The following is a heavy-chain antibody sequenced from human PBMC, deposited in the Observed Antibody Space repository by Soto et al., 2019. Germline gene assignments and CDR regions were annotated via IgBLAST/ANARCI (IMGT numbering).Heavy chain of an antibody. CDR1: VGSISSSNW. V-gene: IGHV4-4*02. CDR2: IYHSGST. J-gene: IGHJ3*02. D-gene: IGHD1-26*01. Sequence: PSETLSLTCAVSVGSISSSNWWSWVRQPPGKGLEWIGEIYHSGSTNYNPSLKSRVTISVDKSKNQFSLKLSSVTAADTAVYYCARDAVPWRERAFDIWGQATMVNVSS. CDR3: ARDAVPWRERAFDI.